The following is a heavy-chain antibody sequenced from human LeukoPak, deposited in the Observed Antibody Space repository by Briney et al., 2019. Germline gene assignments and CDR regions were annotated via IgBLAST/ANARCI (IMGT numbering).Heavy chain of an antibody. CDR1: GGSISSYY. CDR2: IYYSGST. D-gene: IGHD6-6*01. V-gene: IGHV4-59*08. CDR3: ARTRMQYSSSYDY. Sequence: SETLSLTCTVSGGSISSYYWSWIRQPPGKGLEWIGYIYYSGSTNYNPSLKSRVTISVDTSKNQFSLKLSSVTAADTAVYYCARTRMQYSSSYDYWGQGTLVTVSS. J-gene: IGHJ4*02.